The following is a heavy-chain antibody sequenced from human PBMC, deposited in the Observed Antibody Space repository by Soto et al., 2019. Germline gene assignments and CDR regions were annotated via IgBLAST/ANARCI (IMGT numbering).Heavy chain of an antibody. V-gene: IGHV1-2*04. Sequence: QVQLVPSGAEVKKPGASVKVSCKASGYTFTGYYMHWVRQAPGQGLEWMGWINPNSGGTNYAQKFQGWVTMTRDTSISTAYMELSRLRSDDTAVYYCARGPGSSSWYLNWFDPWGQGTLVTVSS. CDR3: ARGPGSSSWYLNWFDP. D-gene: IGHD6-13*01. CDR1: GYTFTGYY. J-gene: IGHJ5*02. CDR2: INPNSGGT.